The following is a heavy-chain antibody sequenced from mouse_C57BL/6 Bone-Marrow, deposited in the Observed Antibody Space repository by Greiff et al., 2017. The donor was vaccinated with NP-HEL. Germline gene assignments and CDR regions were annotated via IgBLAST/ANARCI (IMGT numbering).Heavy chain of an antibody. CDR3: ARLPYYGSSYVDY. Sequence: QVQLQQPGAELVRPGSSVKLSCKASGYTFTSYWMDWVKQRPGQGLEWIGNIYPSDSETHYNQKFKDKATLTVDKSSSTAYMQLSSLTSEDSAVYYCARLPYYGSSYVDYWGQGTTLTVSS. V-gene: IGHV1-61*01. J-gene: IGHJ2*01. CDR2: IYPSDSET. D-gene: IGHD1-1*01. CDR1: GYTFTSYW.